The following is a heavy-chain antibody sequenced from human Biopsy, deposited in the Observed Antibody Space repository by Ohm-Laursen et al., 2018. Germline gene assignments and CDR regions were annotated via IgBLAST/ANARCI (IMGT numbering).Heavy chain of an antibody. V-gene: IGHV1-69*06. CDR2: VMPFFGTA. J-gene: IGHJ5*02. D-gene: IGHD3-22*01. CDR3: ARHYYDTSGYNWFDP. CDR1: GGTFSSDI. Sequence: SAVKVSCKASGGTFSSDIFAWVRQAPGQRPEWMGDVMPFFGTAQYAPKLQGRVSMTADKTTYTAYMELTSLTSEDTAVYFCARHYYDTSGYNWFDPWGQGTLVTVSS.